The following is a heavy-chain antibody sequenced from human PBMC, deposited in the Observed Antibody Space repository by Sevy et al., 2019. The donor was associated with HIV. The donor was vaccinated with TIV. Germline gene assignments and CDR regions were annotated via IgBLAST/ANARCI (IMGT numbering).Heavy chain of an antibody. D-gene: IGHD3-22*01. V-gene: IGHV1-58*01. CDR1: GFTFTSSA. Sequence: ASVKVSCKASGFTFTSSAVQWVRQARGQRLEWIGWIVVGSGNTNYAQKFQERVTITRDMSTSTAYMELGSLRSEDTAVYYCAADPYYYDSSGVSWGQGTLVTVSS. J-gene: IGHJ4*02. CDR2: IVVGSGNT. CDR3: AADPYYYDSSGVS.